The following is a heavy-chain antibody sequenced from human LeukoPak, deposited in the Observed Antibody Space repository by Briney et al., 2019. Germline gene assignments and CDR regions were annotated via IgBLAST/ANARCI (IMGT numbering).Heavy chain of an antibody. D-gene: IGHD3-9*01. V-gene: IGHV5-10-1*01. CDR3: ARRRHDILTGSSYGMDV. J-gene: IGHJ6*02. CDR1: GYSFTSYW. Sequence: GESLKISCKGSGYSFTSYWISWVRQMPGKGLEWMGRIDLSDSYTNYSPSFQGHVTISADKSISTAYLQWSSLKASDTAMHYCARRRHDILTGSSYGMDVWGQGTTVTVSS. CDR2: IDLSDSYT.